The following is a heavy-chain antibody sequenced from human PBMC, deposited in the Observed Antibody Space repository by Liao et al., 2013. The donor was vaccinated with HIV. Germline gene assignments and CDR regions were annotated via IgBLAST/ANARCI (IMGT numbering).Heavy chain of an antibody. D-gene: IGHD2-8*01. CDR2: INHSGST. Sequence: QVQLQQWGAGLLKPSETLSLTCAVYGGSFSGYYWSWIRQPPGKGLEWIGEINHSGSTNYNPSLKSRVTISVDTSKNQFSLKLSSVTAADTAVYYCARDRRDCTNGVCYRVGYFQHWGQGTLVTVSS. V-gene: IGHV4-34*01. J-gene: IGHJ1*01. CDR3: ARDRRDCTNGVCYRVGYFQH. CDR1: GGSFSGYY.